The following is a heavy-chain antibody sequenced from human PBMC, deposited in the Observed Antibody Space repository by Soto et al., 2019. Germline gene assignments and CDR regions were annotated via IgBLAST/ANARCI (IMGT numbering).Heavy chain of an antibody. Sequence: QVQLVQAGAEVKKPGPSVNVSCKASGGTFSSYAISWVRQAPGQRLEWMGGIIPIFDTANYVQSFQGRVSITADESTNTAYMELSSLRSDDTAVYYCARRHGYTVADVEYWWQGTLVTVS. CDR2: IIPIFDTA. D-gene: IGHD6-25*01. V-gene: IGHV1-69*01. CDR1: GGTFSSYA. CDR3: ARRHGYTVADVEY. J-gene: IGHJ4*02.